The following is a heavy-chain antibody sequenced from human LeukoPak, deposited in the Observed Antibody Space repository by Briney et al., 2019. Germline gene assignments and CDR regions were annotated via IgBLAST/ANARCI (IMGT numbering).Heavy chain of an antibody. J-gene: IGHJ4*02. V-gene: IGHV4-59*08. CDR3: ARHGGSLDYFDS. Sequence: SETLSLTCSVSTGSISTYYWSWIRQSPGKGLEWIGYIYHGGTTSYSPSLKRRVTIPVDSPKNQFFLRLTSLTAADTALYYCARHGGSLDYFDSWGPGSLVIVSS. CDR2: IYHGGTT. D-gene: IGHD2-15*01. CDR1: TGSISTYY.